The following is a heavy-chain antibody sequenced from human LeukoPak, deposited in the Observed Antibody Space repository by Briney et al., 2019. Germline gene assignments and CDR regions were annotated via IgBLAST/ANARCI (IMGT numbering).Heavy chain of an antibody. CDR3: AAYTIFGGSFDY. Sequence: ASVKVSCKASGYTLTELSMHWVRQAPGKGLEWMGGFDPEDGETIYAQKFQGRVTMTEDTSTDTAYMELSSLRSEDTAVYYCAAYTIFGGSFDYWGQGTLVTVSS. D-gene: IGHD3-3*01. V-gene: IGHV1-24*01. J-gene: IGHJ4*02. CDR1: GYTLTELS. CDR2: FDPEDGET.